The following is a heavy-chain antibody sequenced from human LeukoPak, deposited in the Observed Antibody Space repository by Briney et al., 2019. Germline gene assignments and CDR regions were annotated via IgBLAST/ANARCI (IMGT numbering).Heavy chain of an antibody. CDR3: ARQIVGTSWNYYYSYIDV. D-gene: IGHD1-1*01. CDR1: GGSISSSLYH. CDR2: VFHSGNT. V-gene: IGHV4-39*01. Sequence: SETLSLTCSVSGGSISSSLYHWGWLRQPPGKGLEWIGNVFHSGNTYSSPSLQSRVTFSVDTSKNQFSLKLTSVTATDTAVYYCARQIVGTSWNYYYSYIDVWGKGTSVSVSS. J-gene: IGHJ6*03.